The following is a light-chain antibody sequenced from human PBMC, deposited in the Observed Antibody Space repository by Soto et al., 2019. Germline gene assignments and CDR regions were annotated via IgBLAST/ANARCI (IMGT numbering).Light chain of an antibody. J-gene: IGKJ4*01. V-gene: IGKV3-20*01. CDR3: HQYGSSPLT. CDR2: GTS. Sequence: EIVLTQSPGTLSLSPGERATLSCRASQSVTSSSLAWYQQKPGQAHRLLVYGTSRRATGIPDRFSGSGSGTDFTLTISRLEPQDFAMYYCHQYGSSPLTFGGGTKVEIK. CDR1: QSVTSSS.